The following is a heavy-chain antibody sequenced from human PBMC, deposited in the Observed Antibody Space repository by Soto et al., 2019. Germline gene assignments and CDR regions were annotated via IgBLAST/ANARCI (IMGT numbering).Heavy chain of an antibody. J-gene: IGHJ4*02. D-gene: IGHD2-15*01. CDR1: GLTLRFYW. CDR3: ARERVAAYFLDY. V-gene: IGHV3-7*04. CDR2: IKEDGSEK. Sequence: GGSRRHPCSASGLTLRFYWMGWVRQAPGKGLEWVANIKEDGSEKYYVDSVEGRFTISRDNAKNSPYLQINSLRAEDTAVYYCARERVAAYFLDYWCQGP.